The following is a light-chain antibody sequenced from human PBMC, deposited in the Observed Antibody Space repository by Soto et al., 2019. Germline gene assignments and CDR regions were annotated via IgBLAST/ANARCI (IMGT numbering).Light chain of an antibody. CDR2: VGTGGIVG. CDR1: SGYSNYK. CDR3: WADQGSGSNFVDV. V-gene: IGLV9-49*01. Sequence: QSVLTQPPSASASLGASVTLTCTLSSGYSNYKVDWYQQRPGKGPRFVMRVGTGGIVGSKGDGIPDRFSVLGSGLNRYLTIENIQEEHESDYHYWADQGSGSNFVDVFGTGTKVTVL. J-gene: IGLJ1*01.